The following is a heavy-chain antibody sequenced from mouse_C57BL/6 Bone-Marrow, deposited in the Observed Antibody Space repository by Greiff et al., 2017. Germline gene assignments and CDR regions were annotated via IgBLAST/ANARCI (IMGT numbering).Heavy chain of an antibody. V-gene: IGHV1-39*01. CDR3: AAYYYGSSYGWYFDV. J-gene: IGHJ1*03. CDR1: GYSFTDYN. Sequence: VQLQQSGPELVKPGASVKISCKASGYSFTDYNMNWVKQSNGTSLEWIGVINPNYGTTSYNQKFKGKATLTVDQSSSPAYMQLNSLTSEDSAVYYCAAYYYGSSYGWYFDVWGTGTTVTVSS. CDR2: INPNYGTT. D-gene: IGHD1-1*01.